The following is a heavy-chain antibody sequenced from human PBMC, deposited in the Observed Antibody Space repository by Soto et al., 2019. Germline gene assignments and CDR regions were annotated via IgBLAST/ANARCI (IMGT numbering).Heavy chain of an antibody. CDR2: ISGSGGST. CDR3: AKDPAPSYYYDSSGYIQ. Sequence: EVQLLESGGGLVQPGGSLRLSCAASGFTFSSYAMSWVRQAPGKGLELVSAISGSGGSTYYADSVKGRFTISRDNSKNTLYLQMNSLRAEDTAVYYCAKDPAPSYYYDSSGYIQWGQGTLVTVSS. CDR1: GFTFSSYA. J-gene: IGHJ4*02. V-gene: IGHV3-23*01. D-gene: IGHD3-22*01.